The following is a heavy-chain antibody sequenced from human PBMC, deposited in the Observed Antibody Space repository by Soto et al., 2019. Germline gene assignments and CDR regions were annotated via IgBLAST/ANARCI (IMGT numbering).Heavy chain of an antibody. Sequence: GGSLRLSCAASEFTFSDYAMRWVRQAPGKGLEWVSAISYGGGTTYYPDSVKGRFTISIEDAKNTLYLQTSSLRAEDTAVYYCAKNPGYYYDSTGYHFDYWGQGTLVTVSS. V-gene: IGHV3-23*01. D-gene: IGHD3-22*01. J-gene: IGHJ4*02. CDR1: EFTFSDYA. CDR3: AKNPGYYYDSTGYHFDY. CDR2: ISYGGGTT.